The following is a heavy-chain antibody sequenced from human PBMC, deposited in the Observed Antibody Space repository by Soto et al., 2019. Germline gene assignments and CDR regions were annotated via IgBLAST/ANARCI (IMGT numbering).Heavy chain of an antibody. CDR2: INSDGSST. V-gene: IGHV3-74*01. J-gene: IGHJ4*02. D-gene: IGHD3-22*01. Sequence: GESLKISCAASGFTFSSYWMHWVRQAPGKGLVWVSRINSDGSSTSYADAVRGRFTISRDNAKNTLYLQMNSLRAEDTALYYCARPRYDGSGTPFDHWGQGALVTVSS. CDR3: ARPRYDGSGTPFDH. CDR1: GFTFSSYW.